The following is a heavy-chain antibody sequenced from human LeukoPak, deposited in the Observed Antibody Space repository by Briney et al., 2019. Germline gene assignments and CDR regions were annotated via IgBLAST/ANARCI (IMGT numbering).Heavy chain of an antibody. CDR2: ISGAGSNT. Sequence: PGGSLRLSCAASGFTFSNYAMGWVRQAPGKGLEWVSGISGAGSNTNYADSVKGRFTISRDNSKNSLYLQMNSLRAEDTAVYYCAKESSSWYFGSSRVDYFDYWGQGTLVTVSS. CDR3: AKESSSWYFGSSRVDYFDY. CDR1: GFTFSNYA. J-gene: IGHJ4*02. V-gene: IGHV3-23*01. D-gene: IGHD6-13*01.